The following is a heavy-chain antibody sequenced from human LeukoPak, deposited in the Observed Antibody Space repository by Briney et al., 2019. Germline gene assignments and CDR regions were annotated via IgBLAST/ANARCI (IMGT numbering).Heavy chain of an antibody. J-gene: IGHJ4*02. D-gene: IGHD6-13*01. Sequence: GGSLRLSCAASGFTFSGYSMNWVRQAPGKGLEWVSSISTTSDFIHYADSLKGRVAISRDNAKNSLYLQMNSLRAEDTAVYYCARGGIYSQGFDYWGQGSLVTVSS. V-gene: IGHV3-21*01. CDR2: ISTTSDFI. CDR1: GFTFSGYS. CDR3: ARGGIYSQGFDY.